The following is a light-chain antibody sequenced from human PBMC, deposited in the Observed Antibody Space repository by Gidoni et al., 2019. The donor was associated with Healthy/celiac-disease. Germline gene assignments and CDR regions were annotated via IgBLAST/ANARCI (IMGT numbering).Light chain of an antibody. J-gene: IGKJ3*01. CDR2: GAS. V-gene: IGKV3-15*01. CDR1: QSVSSN. CDR3: QQYNDCWGSFT. Sequence: EIVMTQSPATLSVSPGERATLSCRASQSVSSNLAWYQQKPGQAPRLLIYGASTRATGIPARFSGSGSGTEFTLTISSLQSEDFAVYWCQQYNDCWGSFTFGPGTKVEIK.